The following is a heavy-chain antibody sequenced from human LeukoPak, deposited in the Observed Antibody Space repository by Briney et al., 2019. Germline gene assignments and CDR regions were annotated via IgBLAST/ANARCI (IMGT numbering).Heavy chain of an antibody. V-gene: IGHV3-30*03. D-gene: IGHD2-2*01. CDR3: ATEMAGYCSGTSCPDY. J-gene: IGHJ4*02. CDR2: ISYDGSIK. CDR1: GFIFSANG. Sequence: GGSLRLSCAASGFIFSANGMHWVRQAPGKGLEWVAVISYDGSIKYYGDSVQGRFTISRDNSKNTLYLQMNSLRAEDTAVYYCATEMAGYCSGTSCPDYWGQGTLVTVSS.